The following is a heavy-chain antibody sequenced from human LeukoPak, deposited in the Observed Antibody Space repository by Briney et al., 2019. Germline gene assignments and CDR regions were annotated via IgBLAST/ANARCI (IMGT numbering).Heavy chain of an antibody. CDR1: GFTFSSYA. CDR2: ISNDGGGT. J-gene: IGHJ4*02. CDR3: AKGSSGYFFDL. D-gene: IGHD3-22*01. V-gene: IGHV3-23*01. Sequence: GGSLRLSCEASGFTFSSYAMGWVRQAPGKGLEWVSAISNDGGGTTYADFVKGRFSVSRDNSKNTLFLQMNSLRAEDTALYYCAKGSSGYFFDLWGQGTLVTVSS.